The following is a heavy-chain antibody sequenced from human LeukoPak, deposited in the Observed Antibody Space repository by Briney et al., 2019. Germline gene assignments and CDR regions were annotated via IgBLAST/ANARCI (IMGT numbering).Heavy chain of an antibody. J-gene: IGHJ4*02. D-gene: IGHD3-16*01. CDR2: ISGGGGTT. CDR3: ARDTGGPDY. V-gene: IGHV3-23*01. CDR1: GFTSSRYA. Sequence: GGSLRLSCAASGFTSSRYAMTWVRQAPGKGLEWVSAISGGGGTTDYADSVKGRFTISRDNAENSLYLQMNSLRDEDTAVYYCARDTGGPDYWGQGTLVTVSS.